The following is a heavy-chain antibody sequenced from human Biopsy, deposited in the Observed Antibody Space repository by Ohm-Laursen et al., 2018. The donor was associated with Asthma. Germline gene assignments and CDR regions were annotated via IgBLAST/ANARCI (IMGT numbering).Heavy chain of an antibody. CDR1: GGSINNFY. V-gene: IGHV4-59*01. CDR2: VYYSGST. J-gene: IGHJ4*02. CDR3: ARGVDRVTGLLDHFDS. Sequence: SETLSPTWTVSGGSINNFYWSWIRQPPGKGLESIGHVYYSGSTNYNPSLKSRVTISIDASKNQFSLKLTSVTAADTAVYYCARGVDRVTGLLDHFDSWGQGTLVTVSS. D-gene: IGHD2-21*02.